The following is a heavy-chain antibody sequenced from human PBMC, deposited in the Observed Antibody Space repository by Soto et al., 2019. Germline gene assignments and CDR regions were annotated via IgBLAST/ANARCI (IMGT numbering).Heavy chain of an antibody. CDR1: GFTFSSYW. Sequence: GGSLRLSCAASGFTFSSYWMHWVRQAPGKGLVWGSRINSDGSSTSYADSVKGRFTISRDNAKNTLYLQMNSLRAEDTAVYYCARRLTTAQPNDYWGQGILVTVSS. CDR3: ARRLTTAQPNDY. CDR2: INSDGSST. V-gene: IGHV3-74*01. J-gene: IGHJ4*02. D-gene: IGHD4-4*01.